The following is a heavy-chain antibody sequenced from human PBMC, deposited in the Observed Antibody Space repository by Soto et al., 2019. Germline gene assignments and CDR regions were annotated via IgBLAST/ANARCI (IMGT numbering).Heavy chain of an antibody. Sequence: SETLSLTCAVYGGSFSGYYWTWIRQPPGTGLEWIGEINHSGSTNYNPSLKSRVIMSLDTSKNQFFLKLTSMTAADTAVYYCAREEDWGGYYGLDVWGQGTKVTVS. CDR2: INHSGST. CDR1: GGSFSGYY. V-gene: IGHV4-34*01. CDR3: AREEDWGGYYGLDV. D-gene: IGHD7-27*01. J-gene: IGHJ6*02.